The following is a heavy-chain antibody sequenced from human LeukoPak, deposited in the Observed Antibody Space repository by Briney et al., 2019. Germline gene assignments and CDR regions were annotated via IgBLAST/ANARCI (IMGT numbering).Heavy chain of an antibody. V-gene: IGHV3-23*01. CDR1: GFTFSSYA. CDR3: AKGGYDSSGYYYADY. J-gene: IGHJ4*02. Sequence: GGSLRLSCAASGFTFSSYAMSWVRQAPGKGLEWVSAISGSGGSTYYADSVKGRFTISRDNSKNTLYLQMNSLRAEDTGVYYCAKGGYDSSGYYYADYWGQGTLVTVSS. D-gene: IGHD3-22*01. CDR2: ISGSGGST.